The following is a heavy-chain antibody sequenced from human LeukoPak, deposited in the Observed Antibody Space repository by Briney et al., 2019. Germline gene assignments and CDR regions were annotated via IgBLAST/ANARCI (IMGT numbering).Heavy chain of an antibody. Sequence: SETLSLTCAVFGYSISSGYYWGWIRQPPGKGLGWIGIIYHSGSTYYNPSLKSRVTISVDTSKNHFSLKLSSLTAADTAVYYCARRQVGAPFDYWGQGTLVTVSS. D-gene: IGHD4/OR15-4a*01. CDR2: IYHSGST. J-gene: IGHJ4*02. V-gene: IGHV4-38-2*01. CDR1: GYSISSGYY. CDR3: ARRQVGAPFDY.